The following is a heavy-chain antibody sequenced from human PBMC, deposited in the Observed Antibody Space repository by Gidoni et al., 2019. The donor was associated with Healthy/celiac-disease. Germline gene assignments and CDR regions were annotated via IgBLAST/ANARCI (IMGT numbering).Heavy chain of an antibody. J-gene: IGHJ5*02. CDR1: RGAFSSGAHY. Sequence: QLQLQESGPGLLKPSQTLSLTCTVSRGAFSSGAHYWSWIRQHPGKGLEWIGYIYYSGLTYYNPSLQSRVTISVDTSKNQFSLKLSSVTAADTAVYYCARAKEDGDYPPLIWFDPWGQGTLVTVSS. CDR2: IYYSGLT. V-gene: IGHV4-31*03. D-gene: IGHD4-17*01. CDR3: ARAKEDGDYPPLIWFDP.